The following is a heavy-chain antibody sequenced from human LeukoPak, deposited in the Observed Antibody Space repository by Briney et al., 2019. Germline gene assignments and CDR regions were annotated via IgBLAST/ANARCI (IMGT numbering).Heavy chain of an antibody. CDR3: ARGVPSQYDFWSGYYTSRYYFDY. CDR2: IYCSGST. D-gene: IGHD3-3*01. Sequence: PSETLSLTCTVSGGSISSYYWSWIRQPPGKGLEWIGYIYCSGSTNYNPSLKSRVTISVHTSKNQFSLKLSSVTAADTAVYYCARGVPSQYDFWSGYYTSRYYFDYWGQGTLVTVSS. J-gene: IGHJ4*02. V-gene: IGHV4-59*08. CDR1: GGSISSYY.